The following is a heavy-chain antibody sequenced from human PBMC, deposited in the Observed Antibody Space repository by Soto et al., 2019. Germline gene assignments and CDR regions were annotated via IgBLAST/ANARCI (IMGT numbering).Heavy chain of an antibody. V-gene: IGHV4-39*01. CDR1: GGSISSSSYY. Sequence: QLQLQESGPGLVKPSETLSLTCTVSGGSISSSSYYWGWIRQPPGKGLEWIGSIYYSGSTYYNPSLKSRVTISVDTSKNQFSLKLSSVTAADTAVYYCASRVGITFGGSRELSSSSYYYGMDVWGQGTTVTVSS. CDR3: ASRVGITFGGSRELSSSSYYYGMDV. J-gene: IGHJ6*02. CDR2: IYYSGST. D-gene: IGHD3-16*01.